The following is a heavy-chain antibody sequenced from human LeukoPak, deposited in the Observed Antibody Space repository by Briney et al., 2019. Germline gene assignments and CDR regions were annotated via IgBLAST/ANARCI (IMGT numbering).Heavy chain of an antibody. CDR1: GFTFSTYT. V-gene: IGHV3-30*04. CDR2: ISYDGSNK. J-gene: IGHJ4*02. Sequence: GRSLRLSCAASGFTFSTYTIHWVRQAPGKGLEWVAVISYDGSNKYYADSVKGRFTISRGNSKNTLYLQMNSLRAEDTAVYYCARAPKDSSSWYSGGFDYWGQGTLVTVSS. CDR3: ARAPKDSSSWYSGGFDY. D-gene: IGHD6-13*01.